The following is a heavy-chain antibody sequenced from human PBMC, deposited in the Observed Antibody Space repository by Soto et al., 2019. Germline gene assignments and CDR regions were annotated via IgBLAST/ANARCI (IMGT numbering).Heavy chain of an antibody. CDR1: GYTFTNYG. CDR2: INTSNDNK. D-gene: IGHD2-15*01. CDR3: ARDPGAASFDF. V-gene: IGHV1-18*01. Sequence: ASVKVSCKASGYTFTNYGISWVRQAPGEGLEWVGWINTSNDNKLYAQKLQGRLTLTTDTSTSPAYMDLTTLRSDDTAVYFCARDPGAASFDFWAQGTLVTVSS. J-gene: IGHJ4*02.